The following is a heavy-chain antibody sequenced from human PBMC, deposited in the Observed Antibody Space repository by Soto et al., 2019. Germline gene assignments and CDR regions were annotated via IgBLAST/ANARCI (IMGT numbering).Heavy chain of an antibody. CDR3: ARRGDNFDY. Sequence: QVQLQESGPGLVKPSETLSLTCTVSGGSISSYYWSWIRQPPGKGLEWIGYIYYSGSTNYNPSLKSRVIISLDTSKNQFSLKLSSVTAADTAVYYCARRGDNFDYWGQGTLVTVSS. D-gene: IGHD2-21*02. V-gene: IGHV4-59*01. CDR1: GGSISSYY. CDR2: IYYSGST. J-gene: IGHJ4*02.